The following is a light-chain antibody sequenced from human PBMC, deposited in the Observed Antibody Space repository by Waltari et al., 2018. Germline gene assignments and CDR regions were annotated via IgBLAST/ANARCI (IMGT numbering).Light chain of an antibody. V-gene: IGLV2-11*01. CDR3: CSYAGSYTLV. CDR2: DVS. J-gene: IGLJ1*01. CDR1: SSAVVCYNY. Sequence: SALTQPRSVSGSPVQPVTISCTGTSSAVVCYNYVPWYQQHPGKAPKLMIYDVSKRPSGVPDRFSGSKSGNTASLTISGLQAEDEADYYCCSYAGSYTLVFGTGTKVTVL.